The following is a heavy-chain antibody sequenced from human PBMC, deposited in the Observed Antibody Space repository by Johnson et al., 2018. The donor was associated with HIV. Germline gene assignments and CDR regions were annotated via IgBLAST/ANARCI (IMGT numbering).Heavy chain of an antibody. Sequence: VQLVESGGGVVRPGGSLRLSCAASGFTFDDYGMSWVRQAPGKGLEWVSGINWNGGSTGYADSVEGRFTISRLNAKNSLYLQMNSLRADDTAVYYCARDPSRSPGAFDIWGQGTMVTVSS. CDR1: GFTFDDYG. J-gene: IGHJ3*02. CDR3: ARDPSRSPGAFDI. CDR2: INWNGGST. V-gene: IGHV3-20*04.